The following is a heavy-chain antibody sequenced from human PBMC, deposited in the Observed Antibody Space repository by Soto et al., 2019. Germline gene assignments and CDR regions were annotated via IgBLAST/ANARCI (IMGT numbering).Heavy chain of an antibody. Sequence: PGVTLRLSFVASGFTFDDYGMHWVRPAPGKGLQSVSAISWNSDIMDYVDSVKGRFTISRDNAKSCLFLEMNNLRPEDTALYHCAKAVVVGQESWVNFFDSWGQGTLVTV. CDR2: ISWNSDIM. CDR1: GFTFDDYG. J-gene: IGHJ4*02. V-gene: IGHV3-9*01. D-gene: IGHD2-15*01. CDR3: AKAVVVGQESWVNFFDS.